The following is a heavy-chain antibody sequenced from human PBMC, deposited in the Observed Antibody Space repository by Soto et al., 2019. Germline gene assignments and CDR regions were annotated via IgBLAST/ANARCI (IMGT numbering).Heavy chain of an antibody. Sequence: VQLVQSGAEVRKPGSSVKVSCKASGGVFGSLSITWVRQAPGQGLEWIGGIIPIYGTANYAQNFQGRVTIIADAATSTAYVEVSRLGSEDTAVYYCAKDRRADWESYYYYAMDVWGQGTTVIVSS. CDR2: IIPIYGTA. CDR1: GGVFGSLS. J-gene: IGHJ6*02. D-gene: IGHD1-26*01. CDR3: AKDRRADWESYYYYAMDV. V-gene: IGHV1-69*01.